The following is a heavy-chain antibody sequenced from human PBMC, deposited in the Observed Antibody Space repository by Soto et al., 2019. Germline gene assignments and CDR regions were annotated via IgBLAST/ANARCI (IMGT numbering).Heavy chain of an antibody. D-gene: IGHD6-13*01. J-gene: IGHJ4*02. CDR1: GFNFGNHA. V-gene: IGHV3-23*01. Sequence: LRHPSTASGFNFGNHAMSWVSQAPGKGLELVSIVTNTGGDKLYADSVKGRFIISRDNSKNSLYLQMNSLRLEDTAVYFCAKSPLGAPGRKYYFDYWGQGTQVTVSS. CDR3: AKSPLGAPGRKYYFDY. CDR2: VTNTGGDK.